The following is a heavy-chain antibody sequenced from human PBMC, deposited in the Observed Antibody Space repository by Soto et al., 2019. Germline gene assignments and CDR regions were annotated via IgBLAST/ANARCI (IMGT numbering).Heavy chain of an antibody. CDR1: GFTFSSSA. Sequence: EVQLLESGGGLVQPGGSLRLSCTASGFTFSSSAMNWVRHAPGQGLEWVASVSENGGSRGGTYYADSVKGRFTISRDNSKNTLYLQMDRLRGADTAVYYCASAKAVVIAALGIWGQGTMVTVSS. V-gene: IGHV3-23*01. D-gene: IGHD2-21*01. CDR2: VSENGGSRGGT. CDR3: ASAKAVVIAALGI. J-gene: IGHJ3*02.